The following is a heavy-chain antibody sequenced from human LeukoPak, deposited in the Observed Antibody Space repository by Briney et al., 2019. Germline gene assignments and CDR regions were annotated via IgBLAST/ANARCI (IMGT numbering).Heavy chain of an antibody. CDR3: ARAYGYDYVWGSYYFDY. CDR2: IYYSGST. V-gene: IGHV4-31*03. CDR1: GGSISSGGYY. D-gene: IGHD3-16*01. Sequence: SETLSLTCTVSGGSISSGGYYWSWIRQHPGKGLGWIGYIYYSGSTYYNPSLKSRVTISVDTSKNQFSLKLSSVTAADTAVYYCARAYGYDYVWGSYYFDYWGQGTLVTVSS. J-gene: IGHJ4*02.